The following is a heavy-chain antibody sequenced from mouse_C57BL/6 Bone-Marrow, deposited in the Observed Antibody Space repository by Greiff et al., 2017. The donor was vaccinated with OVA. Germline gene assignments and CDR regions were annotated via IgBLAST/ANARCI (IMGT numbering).Heavy chain of an antibody. CDR1: GYTFTNYW. V-gene: IGHV1-63*01. J-gene: IGHJ3*01. CDR2: INPGGGYN. Sequence: QVQLHQSGAELVRPGTSVKMSCKASGYTFTNYWRGWAKQRPGNGLEWIGDINPGGGYNNYNEKFKGKAKLTEDKSCSTAYMQCSSLTSEDSAIYYGARGDSYWAWFAYWGQGTLVTVSA. D-gene: IGHD2-12*01. CDR3: ARGDSYWAWFAY.